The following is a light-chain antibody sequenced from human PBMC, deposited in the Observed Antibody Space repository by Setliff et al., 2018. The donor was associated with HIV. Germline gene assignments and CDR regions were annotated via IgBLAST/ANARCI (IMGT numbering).Light chain of an antibody. Sequence: QSALTQPASVSGSPGQSITIPCTGTSSDVGGYKYVSWYQQHPGKAPKLMIYEVSNRPSGVSNRFSGSKSGNTASLTISGLQAEDEADYYCSSYTSSSTPLVFGTGTKVTVL. CDR3: SSYTSSSTPLV. J-gene: IGLJ1*01. CDR2: EVS. CDR1: SSDVGGYKY. V-gene: IGLV2-14*01.